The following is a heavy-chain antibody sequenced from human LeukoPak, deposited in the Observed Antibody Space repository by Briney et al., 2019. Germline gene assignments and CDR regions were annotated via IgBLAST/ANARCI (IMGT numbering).Heavy chain of an antibody. J-gene: IGHJ5*02. V-gene: IGHV4-30-4*08. D-gene: IGHD4-11*01. CDR3: ARDYSNPYNWFDP. CDR1: GGSISSGDYY. Sequence: SETLSLTCTVSGGSISSGDYYWSWIRQPPGKGLEWIGYIYYSGSTYYNPSLKSRVTISVDTSKYQFSLKLSSVTAADTAVYYCARDYSNPYNWFDPWGQGTLVTVSS. CDR2: IYYSGST.